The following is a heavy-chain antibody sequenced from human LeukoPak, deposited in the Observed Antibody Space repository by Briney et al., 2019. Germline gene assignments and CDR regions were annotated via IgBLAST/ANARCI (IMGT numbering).Heavy chain of an antibody. D-gene: IGHD3-22*01. J-gene: IGHJ4*02. CDR1: GFTVSSNH. Sequence: PGGSLRLSCAASGFTVSSNHMSWVRQAPGKGLEWVSVIYSGGNTDYADSVKGRFTLSRDNSKNTLNLQMNSLRAEDTALYYCARAPFPYDSSGYYPLWGQGTLVTVSS. CDR3: ARAPFPYDSSGYYPL. CDR2: IYSGGNT. V-gene: IGHV3-53*01.